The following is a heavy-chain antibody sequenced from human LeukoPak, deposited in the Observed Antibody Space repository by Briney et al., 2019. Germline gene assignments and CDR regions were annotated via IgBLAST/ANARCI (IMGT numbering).Heavy chain of an antibody. J-gene: IGHJ4*02. D-gene: IGHD6-6*01. V-gene: IGHV3-21*01. CDR1: GFTFSSYS. CDR3: ARDRLLAAREPFDY. Sequence: GGSLRLPCAASGFTFSSYSMNWVRQAPGKGLEWVSSISSSSSYIYYADSVKGRFTISRDNAKNSLYLQMNSLRAEDTAVYYCARDRLLAAREPFDYWGQGTLVTVSS. CDR2: ISSSSSYI.